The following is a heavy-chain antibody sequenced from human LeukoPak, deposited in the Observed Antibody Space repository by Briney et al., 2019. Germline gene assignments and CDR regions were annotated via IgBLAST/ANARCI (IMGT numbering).Heavy chain of an antibody. CDR1: GFLVSNYY. V-gene: IGHV3-53*01. CDR2: IYSGAGT. CDR3: ARDSSGPSY. Sequence: SGGSLRLSCAASGFLVSNYYMSWVRQAPGKGLEWVSVIYSGAGTYYADSVKGRFTISRDNSRNTLYLQMNSLRAEDTAVYFCARDSSGPSYWGQGTLVTVSS. J-gene: IGHJ4*01. D-gene: IGHD1-26*01.